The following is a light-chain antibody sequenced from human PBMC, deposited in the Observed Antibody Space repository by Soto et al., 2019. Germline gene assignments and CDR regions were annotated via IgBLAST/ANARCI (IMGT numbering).Light chain of an antibody. CDR1: STDVGSYNL. Sequence: QSVLTQPPSASGSPGQSVTISCTGTSTDVGSYNLVSWYQQHPGEAPKLMIYEVSKRPSGLSNRFSGSKSDNTASLTISGLQAEDEADYYCCSYAGSLYVFGSGTKVTVL. J-gene: IGLJ1*01. CDR3: CSYAGSLYV. CDR2: EVS. V-gene: IGLV2-23*02.